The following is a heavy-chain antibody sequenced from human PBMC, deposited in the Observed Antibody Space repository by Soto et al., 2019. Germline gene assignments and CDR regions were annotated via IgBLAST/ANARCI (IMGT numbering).Heavy chain of an antibody. CDR2: IYYSGSN. Sequence: SETLSLTCTVSGASISSYYWSWIRQPPGKGLEWIGYIYYSGSNNYNPSLKSRVTISVDKSISTAYLQWSSLKASDTAIYYCASLRYSYETSSYYVKKWGQETLVTVSS. CDR3: ASLRYSYETSSYYVKK. D-gene: IGHD3-22*01. V-gene: IGHV4-59*12. J-gene: IGHJ4*02. CDR1: GASISSYY.